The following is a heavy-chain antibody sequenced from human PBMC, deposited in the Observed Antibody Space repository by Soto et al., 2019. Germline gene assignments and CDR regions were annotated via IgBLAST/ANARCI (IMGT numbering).Heavy chain of an antibody. V-gene: IGHV5-51*01. J-gene: IGHJ3*02. CDR1: GYSFTSYW. CDR2: IYPGDSDT. CDR3: ARLSGYCSSTSCSTGAFDI. Sequence: GESLKISCKGSGYSFTSYWIGWVRQMPGKGLEWMGIIYPGDSDTRYSPSFQGQVTISADKSISTDYLQWSSLKASDTSMYYCARLSGYCSSTSCSTGAFDIWGQGTMVTVSS. D-gene: IGHD2-2*02.